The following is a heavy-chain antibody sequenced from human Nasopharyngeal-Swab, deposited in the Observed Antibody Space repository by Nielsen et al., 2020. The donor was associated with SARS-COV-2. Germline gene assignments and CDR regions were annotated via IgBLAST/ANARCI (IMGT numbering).Heavy chain of an antibody. D-gene: IGHD6-19*01. V-gene: IGHV3-48*04. CDR2: ISSSSSTI. J-gene: IGHJ4*02. CDR3: ARVSPSGRAVAGPFDY. CDR1: GFTFSSYS. Sequence: GESLKISCAASGFTFSSYSMNWVRQAPGKGLEWVSYISSSSSTIYYADSVKGRFTISRDDAKNTLYLQMNSLRTEDTAVYYYARVSPSGRAVAGPFDYWGQGTLVTVSS.